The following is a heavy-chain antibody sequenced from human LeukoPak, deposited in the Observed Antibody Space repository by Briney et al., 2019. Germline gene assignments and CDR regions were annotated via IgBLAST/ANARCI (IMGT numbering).Heavy chain of an antibody. CDR1: GGSISSGDYY. CDR3: ARGSDSPNYYGSGSYYVPPDY. D-gene: IGHD3-10*01. Sequence: SETLSLTCTVSGGSISSGDYYWSWIRQPPGKGLEWIGYIYYSGSTYYNPSLKSRVTISVDTSKNQFSLKLSSVTAADTAVYYCARGSDSPNYYGSGSYYVPPDYWGQGTLVTVSS. CDR2: IYYSGST. V-gene: IGHV4-30-4*01. J-gene: IGHJ4*02.